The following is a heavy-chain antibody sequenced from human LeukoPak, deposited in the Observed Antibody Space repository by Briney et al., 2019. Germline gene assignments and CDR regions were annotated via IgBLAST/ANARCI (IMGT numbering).Heavy chain of an antibody. CDR2: IYTSGST. V-gene: IGHV4-61*09. CDR3: AREEENYYDSSGYYRDCWFDP. Sequence: PSQTLSLTCTVSGGSISSGSYYWNWIRQPAGKGLEWIGHIYTSGSTNYNPSPKSRVTISVDTSKNQFSLKLSSVTAADTAVYYCAREEENYYDSSGYYRDCWFDPWGQGTLVTVSS. J-gene: IGHJ5*02. CDR1: GGSISSGSYY. D-gene: IGHD3-22*01.